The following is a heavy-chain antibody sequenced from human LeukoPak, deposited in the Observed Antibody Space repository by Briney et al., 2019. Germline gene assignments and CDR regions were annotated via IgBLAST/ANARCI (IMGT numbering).Heavy chain of an antibody. CDR1: RFSFSTYP. CDR3: VRGSAYSSSWYLNY. J-gene: IGHJ4*02. V-gene: IGHV3-66*01. D-gene: IGHD6-13*01. Sequence: GGSLRLSCAASRFSFSTYPMGWVRQAPGKGLEWVSVIYSGGSTYYADSVKGRFTISRDNSKNTLYLQMNSLRAEDTAVYYCVRGSAYSSSWYLNYWGQGTLVTVSS. CDR2: IYSGGST.